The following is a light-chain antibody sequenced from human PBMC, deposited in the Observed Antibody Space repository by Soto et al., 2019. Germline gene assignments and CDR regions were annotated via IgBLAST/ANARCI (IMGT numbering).Light chain of an antibody. CDR3: QQYSGTPWT. CDR1: QSVSSSY. V-gene: IGKV3-20*01. J-gene: IGKJ1*01. Sequence: EIVLTQSPGTLSLSPGERATLSCRASQSVSSSYLAWYQQKPGQAPRLLIYGASSRATGIPYRFSGSGSGTDFTLTISRLEPKDFAVYYCQQYSGTPWTFGQGTKLEIK. CDR2: GAS.